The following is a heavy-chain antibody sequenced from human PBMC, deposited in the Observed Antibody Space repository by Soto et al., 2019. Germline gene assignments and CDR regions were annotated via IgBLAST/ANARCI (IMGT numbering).Heavy chain of an antibody. CDR2: IYWNDDN. Sequence: SGPTLVNHTQTLTLTCTFAGFSLTTPGVGVGWFRQPPGKALEWLAVIYWNDDNRYSPSLRGRLALTKDTSKNQVVATMTNLDPVDAATYYCARQTAYYHGSGMSIAFDVWGQGTMVTVSS. J-gene: IGHJ3*01. V-gene: IGHV2-5*01. CDR1: GFSLTTPGVG. D-gene: IGHD3-10*01. CDR3: ARQTAYYHGSGMSIAFDV.